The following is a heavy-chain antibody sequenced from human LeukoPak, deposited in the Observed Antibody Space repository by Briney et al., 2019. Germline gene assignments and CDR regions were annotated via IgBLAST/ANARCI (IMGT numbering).Heavy chain of an antibody. D-gene: IGHD2-2*02. V-gene: IGHV3-30-3*01. Sequence: PGGSLRLSCAASGFTFSSYAMHWVRRAPGKGLEWVAVISYDGSNKYYADSVKGRFTISRDSSKNTLYLQMNSLRAEDTAVYYCARSGVQSGYCSSINCYTGYWGQGTLVTVSS. J-gene: IGHJ4*02. CDR3: ARSGVQSGYCSSINCYTGY. CDR2: ISYDGSNK. CDR1: GFTFSSYA.